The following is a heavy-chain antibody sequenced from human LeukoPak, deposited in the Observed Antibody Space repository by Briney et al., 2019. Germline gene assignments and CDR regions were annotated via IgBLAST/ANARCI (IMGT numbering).Heavy chain of an antibody. Sequence: GGPLRTHCAALGFTFGNYAMHWVRQAQGKGLEWDSSLSSSGGNPNYADSVKGRLIISRDNSKKTLFIQMNSLQAEDTALFCLSKCARTPEGGSGWCNWFDTWCQGTQVTVSS. CDR3: SKCARTPEGGSGWCNWFDT. J-gene: IGHJ5*02. D-gene: IGHD3-3*01. V-gene: IGHV3-23*01. CDR2: LSSSGGNP. CDR1: GFTFGNYA.